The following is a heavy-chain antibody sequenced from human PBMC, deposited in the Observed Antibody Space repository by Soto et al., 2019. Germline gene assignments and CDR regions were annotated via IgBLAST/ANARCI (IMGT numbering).Heavy chain of an antibody. CDR1: GFTFTSYG. D-gene: IGHD2-2*02. J-gene: IGHJ3*02. Sequence: GGSLRLSCAASGFTFTSYGMHWVRQAPGKGLEWVAVISYDGINRYYADSVKGRFTISRDNSKNTLYLQMNSLRAEDTAMYYCAREDPFYCSSTSCYTQPGAFDIWGQGTMVTVSS. V-gene: IGHV3-30*03. CDR3: AREDPFYCSSTSCYTQPGAFDI. CDR2: ISYDGINR.